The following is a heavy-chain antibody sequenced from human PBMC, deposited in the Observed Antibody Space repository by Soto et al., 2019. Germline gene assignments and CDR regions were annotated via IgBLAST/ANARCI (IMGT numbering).Heavy chain of an antibody. CDR1: GGSISSGGYY. D-gene: IGHD2-15*01. Sequence: QVQLQESGPGLVKPSQTLSLTCTVSGGSISSGGYYWSWIRQHPGKGLEWIGYIYYSGSTYYNPSLKSRVTISVDTSKNQFSLKLSSVTAADTAVYYCARGAPFLVVVAATRVSWFDPWGQGTLVTVSS. J-gene: IGHJ5*02. V-gene: IGHV4-31*03. CDR2: IYYSGST. CDR3: ARGAPFLVVVAATRVSWFDP.